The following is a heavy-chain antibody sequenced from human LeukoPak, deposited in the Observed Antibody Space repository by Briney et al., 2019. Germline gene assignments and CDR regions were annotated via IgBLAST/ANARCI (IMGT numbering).Heavy chain of an antibody. D-gene: IGHD3-22*01. CDR2: ISGSGRHT. CDR1: GFTFSSYA. Sequence: GGSLRLSCAASGFTFSSYAMSWVRQAPGKGLEGVSSISGSGRHTYYADSVKGRFTISRDNSKNTLYLQMNSLRAEDTAVYYCARNPYDSSGYKASYWHFDLWGRGTLVTVSS. J-gene: IGHJ2*01. V-gene: IGHV3-23*01. CDR3: ARNPYDSSGYKASYWHFDL.